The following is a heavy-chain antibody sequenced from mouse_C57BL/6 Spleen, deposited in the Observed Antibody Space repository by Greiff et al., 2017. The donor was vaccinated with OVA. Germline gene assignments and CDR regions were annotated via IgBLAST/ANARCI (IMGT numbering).Heavy chain of an antibody. CDR2: IEPANGNT. CDR1: GFNIKNTY. V-gene: IGHV14-3*01. D-gene: IGHD2-3*01. CDR3: ARSTLVYEHYFDY. Sequence: EVQLQQSVAELVRPGASVKLSCTASGFNIKNTYMNWVKQRPEQGLEWIGRIEPANGNTKYDPKFQGKATITADTSSNTAYLQLSSLTSEDTAIYYCARSTLVYEHYFDYWGQGTTLTVSS. J-gene: IGHJ2*01.